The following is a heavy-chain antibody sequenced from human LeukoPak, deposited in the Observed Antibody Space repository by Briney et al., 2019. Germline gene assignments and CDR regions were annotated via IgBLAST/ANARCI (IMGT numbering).Heavy chain of an antibody. CDR3: ARAGGPFDY. CDR2: IKKTGSET. Sequence: GGSLRLSCAASGFTFSHFWMSWVRQAPGKGLEWVAYIKKTGSETYYVDSVKGRFTITRDNAKNSLYLQMNSLRAEDTAVYYCARAGGPFDYWGQGTLVTVSS. D-gene: IGHD4-23*01. V-gene: IGHV3-7*01. J-gene: IGHJ4*02. CDR1: GFTFSHFW.